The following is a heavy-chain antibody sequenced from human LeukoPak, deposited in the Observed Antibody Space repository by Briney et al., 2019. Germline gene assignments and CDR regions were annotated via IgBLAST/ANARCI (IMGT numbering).Heavy chain of an antibody. V-gene: IGHV4-59*08. CDR2: IYCSGST. CDR3: ARAGYSYGSIVFDY. CDR1: GGSISSYF. D-gene: IGHD5-18*01. Sequence: PSETLSLTCTVSGGSISSYFWSWIRQPPGKGLEWVGYIYCSGSTNSNPSLKSRVTISVDTSKNQFSLRLSSVAAADTAVYYCARAGYSYGSIVFDYWGQGTLVTVSS. J-gene: IGHJ4*02.